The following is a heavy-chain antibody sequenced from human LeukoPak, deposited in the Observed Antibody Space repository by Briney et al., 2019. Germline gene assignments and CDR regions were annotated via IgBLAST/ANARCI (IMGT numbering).Heavy chain of an antibody. V-gene: IGHV4-61*01. J-gene: IGHJ4*02. D-gene: IGHD1-26*01. Sequence: SETLSLTCTVSGGSVSSGSYYWSWIRQPPGTGLEWIGYIYYSGSTNYNPSLKSRVTISVDTSKNQFSLKLSSVTAADTAVYYCARVIMGSGSYPFDYWGQGTLVTVSS. CDR2: IYYSGST. CDR1: GGSVSSGSYY. CDR3: ARVIMGSGSYPFDY.